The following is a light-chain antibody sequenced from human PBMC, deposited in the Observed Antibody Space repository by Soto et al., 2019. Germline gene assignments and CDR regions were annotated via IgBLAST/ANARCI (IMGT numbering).Light chain of an antibody. CDR2: DVS. J-gene: IGLJ1*01. Sequence: QSVLTQPASVSGSPGQSIAISCSGTSCDVGGYNYVSWYQHHPGKAPKLMIYDVSNRPSGVSNRFSGSKSGNTASLIISGLQAENEADYYCSSYTSSSTLSTYVFGTGTKLTVL. CDR1: SCDVGGYNY. V-gene: IGLV2-14*03. CDR3: SSYTSSSTLSTYV.